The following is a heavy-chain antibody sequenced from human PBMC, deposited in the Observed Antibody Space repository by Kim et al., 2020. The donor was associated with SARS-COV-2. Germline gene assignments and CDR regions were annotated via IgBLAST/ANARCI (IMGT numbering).Heavy chain of an antibody. Sequence: GGSLRLSCAASGFTFSSYGMHWVRQAPGKGLEWVSFIWYDGSNKYYADSVKGRFTISRDNSKNTLSLQMNSLRAEDMAVYYCAREISSSWFADYIEVWG. CDR2: IWYDGSNK. CDR1: GFTFSSYG. J-gene: IGHJ6*03. D-gene: IGHD6-13*01. V-gene: IGHV3-33*01. CDR3: AREISSSWFADYIEV.